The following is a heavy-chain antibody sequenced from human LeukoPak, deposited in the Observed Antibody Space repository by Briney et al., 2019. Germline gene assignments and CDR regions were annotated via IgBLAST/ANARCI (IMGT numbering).Heavy chain of an antibody. Sequence: GGSLRLSCAASGFTFSTYWMHWVRQAPGKGLVWVSRIISDGSSTNYADSVKGRFTISRDNAKNTLYLQMTSPRAEDTAVYYCARVTPNAFDIWGQGTMVTVSS. CDR3: ARVTPNAFDI. CDR2: IISDGSST. V-gene: IGHV3-74*01. CDR1: GFTFSTYW. D-gene: IGHD4-23*01. J-gene: IGHJ3*02.